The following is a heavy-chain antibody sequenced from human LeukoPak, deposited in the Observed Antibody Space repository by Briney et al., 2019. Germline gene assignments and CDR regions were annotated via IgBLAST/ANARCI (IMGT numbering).Heavy chain of an antibody. CDR2: ISYDGSNK. J-gene: IGHJ4*02. D-gene: IGHD2-2*01. CDR1: GFTFSSYA. CDR3: ARADIVVVPAAHIYDY. Sequence: GGSLRLSCAASGFTFSSYAMHWVRQAPGKGLEWVAVISYDGSNKYYADSVKGRFTISRDNSKNTLYLQMNSLRVEDTAVYYCARADIVVVPAAHIYDYWGQGTLVTVSS. V-gene: IGHV3-30-3*01.